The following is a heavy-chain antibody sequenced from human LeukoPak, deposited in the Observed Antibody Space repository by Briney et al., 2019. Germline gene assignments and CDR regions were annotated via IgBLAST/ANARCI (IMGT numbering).Heavy chain of an antibody. CDR1: GFTFSSYC. CDR3: ARNFGVVPAAIDY. CDR2: KWYDGSNK. V-gene: IGHV3-33*01. D-gene: IGHD2-2*01. J-gene: IGHJ4*02. Sequence: GGSLRLSCAVSGFTFSSYCMHWVRPAPGKGLEWVAVKWYDGSNKYYADSAKGRFTISRDNSKNTLYLKMNSLRAEDTAVYYCARNFGVVPAAIDYWGQGTLVTVSS.